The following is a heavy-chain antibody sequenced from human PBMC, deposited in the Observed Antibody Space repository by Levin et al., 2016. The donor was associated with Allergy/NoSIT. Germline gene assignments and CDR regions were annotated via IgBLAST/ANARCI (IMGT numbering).Heavy chain of an antibody. D-gene: IGHD6-19*01. CDR3: ARGKYTRGWYSSGDFDF. V-gene: IGHV1-46*01. CDR2: IDPNGGAT. Sequence: WVRQAPGQRPEWMAIIDPNGGATNYAQRFQGRVTMIRDTSTNTVFLELNSLRSDDTAMYYCARGKYTRGWYSSGDFDFWGQGTLVTVSS. J-gene: IGHJ3*01.